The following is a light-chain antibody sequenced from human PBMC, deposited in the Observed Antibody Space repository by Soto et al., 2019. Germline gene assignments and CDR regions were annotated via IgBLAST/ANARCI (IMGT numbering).Light chain of an antibody. J-gene: IGKJ5*01. V-gene: IGKV1-33*01. Sequence: DIQMTQSPSSLSASVGDRVTITCQASQNINNYLNWYQQKPGRAPKLLIYDASNLEAGVPSRFRGSGSGTDFTITISRLQPEDIATYYCQQYENLHTFGQGTRLAIK. CDR2: DAS. CDR3: QQYENLHT. CDR1: QNINNY.